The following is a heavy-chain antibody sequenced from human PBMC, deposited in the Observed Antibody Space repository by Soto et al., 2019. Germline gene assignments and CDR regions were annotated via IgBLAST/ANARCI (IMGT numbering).Heavy chain of an antibody. Sequence: QVQLVESGGGVVQPGRSVRLSCAASGFTFSSYGMHWVRQAPGKGLEWVAVISYDGSNKYYADSVKGRFTISRDNSKNTLYLQMNSLRAEDTAVYYCAKAGIAVAGSPGNWFDPWGQGTLVTVSS. CDR3: AKAGIAVAGSPGNWFDP. J-gene: IGHJ5*02. D-gene: IGHD6-19*01. CDR1: GFTFSSYG. CDR2: ISYDGSNK. V-gene: IGHV3-30*18.